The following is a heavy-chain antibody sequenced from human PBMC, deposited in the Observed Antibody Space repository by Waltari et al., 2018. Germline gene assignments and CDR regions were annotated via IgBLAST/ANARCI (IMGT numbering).Heavy chain of an antibody. D-gene: IGHD4-17*01. CDR3: AADNGDGDYGFVDS. Sequence: QEQLVESGGGLVRPGGSLRISCDARVFPFSETYRSWVRQAPGKGLEWVSYIGSGGGSIFYADSVMGRFTVSRDNAKKSLYLQMDDLRAEDTGIYYCAADNGDGDYGFVDSWGQGTMVTVSS. CDR2: IGSGGGSI. J-gene: IGHJ5*01. CDR1: VFPFSETY. V-gene: IGHV3-11*01.